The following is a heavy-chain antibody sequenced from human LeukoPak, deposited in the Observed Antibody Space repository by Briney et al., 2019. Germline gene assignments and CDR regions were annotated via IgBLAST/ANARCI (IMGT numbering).Heavy chain of an antibody. J-gene: IGHJ5*02. D-gene: IGHD4-11*01. Sequence: PGGSLRLSCAASGFTLSSNYMNWVRQAPGKGLEWVSVIYSGGSTYYADSVKGRFTISRDNSKNTLYLQMNSLRAEDTAVYYCARDRVTTDTNWFDPWGQGTLVTVSS. CDR3: ARDRVTTDTNWFDP. CDR1: GFTLSSNY. CDR2: IYSGGST. V-gene: IGHV3-66*01.